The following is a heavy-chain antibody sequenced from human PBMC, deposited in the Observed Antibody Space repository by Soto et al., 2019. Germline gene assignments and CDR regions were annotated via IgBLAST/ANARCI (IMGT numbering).Heavy chain of an antibody. CDR1: GFTFSNYA. J-gene: IGHJ4*02. CDR3: AKRPLIAAGLDY. Sequence: EVQLLESGGGLVQPGGSLRLSCAASGFTFSNYAMTWVRQAPGKGLEWVSVITGSGGGTYFVDSVKGRFTISRDNSKNAVHLQMISLRAEHTAVYYCAKRPLIAAGLDYWGQGTLVTVSA. CDR2: ITGSGGGT. D-gene: IGHD6-6*01. V-gene: IGHV3-23*01.